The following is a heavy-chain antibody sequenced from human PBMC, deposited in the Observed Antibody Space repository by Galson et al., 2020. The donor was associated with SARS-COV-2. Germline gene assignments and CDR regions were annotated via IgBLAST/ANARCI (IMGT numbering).Heavy chain of an antibody. Sequence: GGSLSLSCAASGFTISNYTMRWVRHTPGGGLEWVSGISASGDSTYYIDSVKGRFTISRDNSKNTWYWQMNSRRAEDTTPYYCANELRPGYRCTDYWVQGTMVTVSS. CDR2: ISASGDST. CDR3: ANELRPGYRCTDY. D-gene: IGHD6-13*01. CDR1: GFTISNYT. V-gene: IGHV3-23*01. J-gene: IGHJ4*02.